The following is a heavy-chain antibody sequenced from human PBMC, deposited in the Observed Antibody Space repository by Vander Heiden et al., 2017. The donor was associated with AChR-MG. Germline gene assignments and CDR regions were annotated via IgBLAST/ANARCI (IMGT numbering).Heavy chain of an antibody. Sequence: EVQLVESGGGLVQAGGSLRLSCAASGFTFSRDDMHWVRQATGKGLEWVSAIGAAGDTYYPGSVKGRFTISRENAKNSLYLQMNSLRAGDTAVYYCARGGLPANSSSWNAFDIWGQGTMVTVSS. D-gene: IGHD6-13*01. CDR2: IGAAGDT. CDR3: ARGGLPANSSSWNAFDI. V-gene: IGHV3-13*01. J-gene: IGHJ3*02. CDR1: GFTFSRDD.